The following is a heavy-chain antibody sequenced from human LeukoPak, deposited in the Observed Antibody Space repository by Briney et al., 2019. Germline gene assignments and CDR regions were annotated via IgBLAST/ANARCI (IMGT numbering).Heavy chain of an antibody. CDR2: ISSSSSYI. J-gene: IGHJ4*02. CDR3: ARSPDGFSGDY. CDR1: GFTFSSYS. D-gene: IGHD1-26*01. V-gene: IGHV3-21*01. Sequence: GGSLRLSCAASGFTFSSYSMNWVRQAPGKGLEWVSSISSSSSYIYYADSVKGRFNISRDNARNSLYLQMNSLGAEDTAVYYCARSPDGFSGDYWGQGTLVTVSS.